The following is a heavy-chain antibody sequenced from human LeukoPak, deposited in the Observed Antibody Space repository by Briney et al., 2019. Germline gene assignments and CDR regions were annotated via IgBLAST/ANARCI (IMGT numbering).Heavy chain of an antibody. D-gene: IGHD2-15*01. CDR3: AFTPSSIDAAVAPHEYFQH. CDR1: GYTFTGYY. Sequence: ASVKVSCEAAGYTFTGYYMHWVPQAPGQGLEWMGWINPNSGGTNYAQEFQGRVTMTRDTSISTAYMELSSLTSDATAVSYCAFTPSSIDAAVAPHEYFQHWGQGTLVTVSS. CDR2: INPNSGGT. J-gene: IGHJ1*01. V-gene: IGHV1-2*02.